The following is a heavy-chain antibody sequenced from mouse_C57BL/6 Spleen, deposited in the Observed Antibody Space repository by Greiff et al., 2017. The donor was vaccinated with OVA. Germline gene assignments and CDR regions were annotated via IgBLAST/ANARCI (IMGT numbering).Heavy chain of an antibody. CDR1: GYTFTSYW. V-gene: IGHV1-52*01. Sequence: QVQLQQPGAELVRPGSSVKLSCKASGYTFTSYWMHWVKQRPIQGLEWIGNIDPSDSETHYNQKFKDKATLTVDKSSSTAYMQLSSLTSEDSAVYDCARTYYSNYVVYAMDYWGQGTSVTVSS. D-gene: IGHD2-5*01. CDR2: IDPSDSET. CDR3: ARTYYSNYVVYAMDY. J-gene: IGHJ4*01.